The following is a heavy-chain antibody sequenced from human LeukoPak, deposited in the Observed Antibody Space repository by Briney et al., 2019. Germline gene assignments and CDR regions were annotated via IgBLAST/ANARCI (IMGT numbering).Heavy chain of an antibody. CDR2: VYYSGST. CDR3: ARKIRGWYGKNGYFDL. V-gene: IGHV4-59*08. J-gene: IGHJ2*01. D-gene: IGHD6-19*01. Sequence: SAALSPTCAGSALTTIRYWCSWFRLFPGKGLFRIGSVYYSGSTNFIPSLKCRDSISVDTSKNQFSLKLSTVTAADTAVYYCARKIRGWYGKNGYFDLWGRCTLVNVAS. CDR1: ALTTIRYW.